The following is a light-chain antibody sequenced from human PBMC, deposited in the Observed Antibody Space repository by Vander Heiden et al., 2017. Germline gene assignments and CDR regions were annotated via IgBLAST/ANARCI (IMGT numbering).Light chain of an antibody. Sequence: DSKMTQSPSSLSASVGDGVTITCRASQSVNTYLNWYQQQPGKDPKLLISAASNLQSGVSSRFSGGGSGTEFTLTISSLQPEDFATYLCQQTYKTPTTFGQGTKVEIK. CDR3: QQTYKTPTT. CDR1: QSVNTY. J-gene: IGKJ1*01. V-gene: IGKV1-39*01. CDR2: AAS.